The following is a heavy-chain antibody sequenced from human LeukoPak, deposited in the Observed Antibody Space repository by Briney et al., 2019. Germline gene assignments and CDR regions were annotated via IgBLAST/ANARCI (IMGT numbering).Heavy chain of an antibody. Sequence: PGGSLRLSCAASGFSFISYSMNWVRQAPGKGLEWVSSISSSSDYGYHADSVKGRFTISRDNPKKSLYLQMNSLRAEDTAVYYCAKRGYTPSYYMDVWGKGTTVTVSS. V-gene: IGHV3-21*01. CDR3: AKRGYTPSYYMDV. CDR2: ISSSSDYG. CDR1: GFSFISYS. J-gene: IGHJ6*03. D-gene: IGHD6-25*01.